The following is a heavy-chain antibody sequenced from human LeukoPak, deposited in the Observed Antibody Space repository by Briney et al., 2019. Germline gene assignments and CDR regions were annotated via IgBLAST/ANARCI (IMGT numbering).Heavy chain of an antibody. D-gene: IGHD2-15*01. CDR2: IYYSGST. V-gene: IGHV4-30-4*01. CDR3: AREPTDLVVNWFDI. CDR1: GASISSGDYY. Sequence: SETLSLTCTVSGASISSGDYYWSWIRQPPGKGLEWIGYIYYSGSTYYNPSLKSRVTISVDTSKNQFSLKLSSVTAADTAVYYCAREPTDLVVNWFDIWGQGTMVTVSS. J-gene: IGHJ3*02.